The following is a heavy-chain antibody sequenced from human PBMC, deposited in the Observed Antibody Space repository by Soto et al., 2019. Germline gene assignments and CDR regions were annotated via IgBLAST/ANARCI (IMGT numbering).Heavy chain of an antibody. CDR1: GYIFVNYG. V-gene: IGHV1-18*01. D-gene: IGHD3-16*01. Sequence: QVQLVQSGDEVRKPGSSVKVSCKASGYIFVNYGIAWVRQAPGQGLEWMGWISPYSGNTHYASKVPGRIPMSTXTXSSTAYMDLGSLTSDDTAVYYCAMVDNYVTPAPQDVWGQGTTVTVSS. J-gene: IGHJ6*02. CDR3: AMVDNYVTPAPQDV. CDR2: ISPYSGNT.